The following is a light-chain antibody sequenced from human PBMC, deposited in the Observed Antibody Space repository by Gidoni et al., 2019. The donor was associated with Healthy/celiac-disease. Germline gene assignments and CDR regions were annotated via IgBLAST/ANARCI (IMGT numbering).Light chain of an antibody. CDR3: QQYDNLPH. J-gene: IGKJ4*01. CDR2: DAS. Sequence: DIQMTQSPSSLSASVGDRVTITCQASQDISNYLNWYQQKPGKAPKLLIYDASNLETGFPSRFSGSGSGTDFTFTISSLQPEDIATYYCQQYDNLPHFGGGTKVEIK. CDR1: QDISNY. V-gene: IGKV1-33*01.